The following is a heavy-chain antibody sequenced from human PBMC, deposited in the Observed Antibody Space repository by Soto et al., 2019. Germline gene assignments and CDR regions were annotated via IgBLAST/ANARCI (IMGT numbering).Heavy chain of an antibody. J-gene: IGHJ4*02. D-gene: IGHD6-19*01. CDR1: GFTFSSYD. V-gene: IGHV3-13*01. Sequence: GGSLRLSCAASGFTFSSYDMHWVRQATGEGLEWVSAIGTAGDTYYPGSVKGRFTISRENAKNSLYLQMSSLRVGDTALYYCARDRGGWDLDFWGQGTLVTVSS. CDR2: IGTAGDT. CDR3: ARDRGGWDLDF.